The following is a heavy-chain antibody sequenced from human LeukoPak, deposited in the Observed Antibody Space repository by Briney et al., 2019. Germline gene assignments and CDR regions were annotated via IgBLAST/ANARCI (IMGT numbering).Heavy chain of an antibody. CDR1: GGSINSNSHH. CDR3: ARRGDILTDYAFDY. V-gene: IGHV4-39*01. J-gene: IGHJ4*02. CDR2: IYYSGTT. D-gene: IGHD3-9*01. Sequence: PSETLSLTCSVSGGSINSNSHHWDWLRQAPGQGLEWIVNIYYSGTTSYNPSLKSRVTISVDTSKNQFSLRLSSVTAADTAVYYCARRGDILTDYAFDYWGQGTLVTVSS.